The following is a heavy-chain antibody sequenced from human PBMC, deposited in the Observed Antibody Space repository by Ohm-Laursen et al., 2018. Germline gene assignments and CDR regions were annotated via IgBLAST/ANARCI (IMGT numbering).Heavy chain of an antibody. J-gene: IGHJ4*02. CDR2: ISGSGGST. CDR3: AKGGYYDSSGYYYLYYFDY. CDR1: GFTFSSYA. V-gene: IGHV3-23*01. D-gene: IGHD3-22*01. Sequence: SLRLSCAAFGFTFSSYAMSWVRQAPGKGLEWVSAISGSGGSTYYADSVKGRFTISRDNSKNTLYLQMNSLRAEDTAVYYCAKGGYYDSSGYYYLYYFDYWGQGTLVTVSS.